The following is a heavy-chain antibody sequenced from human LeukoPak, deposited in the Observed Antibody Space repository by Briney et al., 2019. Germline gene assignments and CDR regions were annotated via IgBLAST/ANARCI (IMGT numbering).Heavy chain of an antibody. D-gene: IGHD3-10*01. Sequence: KPSETLSLTCTVSGGSISSYYWTWIRQPPGKGLEWLGYIYYSGSTNYNPSLKSRVTISVDTSKNQFSLKLSSVTAADTAVYYCARGSRITMVRGVYFDYWGQGTLVTVSS. CDR3: ARGSRITMVRGVYFDY. V-gene: IGHV4-59*08. CDR1: GGSISSYY. CDR2: IYYSGST. J-gene: IGHJ4*02.